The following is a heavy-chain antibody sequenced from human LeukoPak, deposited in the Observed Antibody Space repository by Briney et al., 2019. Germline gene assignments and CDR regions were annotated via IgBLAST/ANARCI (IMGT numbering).Heavy chain of an antibody. Sequence: GGSLRLSYAASGGTFSSYAMHWVRQAPGKGLEYVSAISSNGGSTYYANSVKGRFTISRDNSKNTLYLQMGSLRAEDMAVYYCARDGGYCSSTSCYTLWNHMDVWGKGTTVTVSS. CDR3: ARDGGYCSSTSCYTLWNHMDV. D-gene: IGHD2-2*02. V-gene: IGHV3-64*01. CDR1: GGTFSSYA. J-gene: IGHJ6*03. CDR2: ISSNGGST.